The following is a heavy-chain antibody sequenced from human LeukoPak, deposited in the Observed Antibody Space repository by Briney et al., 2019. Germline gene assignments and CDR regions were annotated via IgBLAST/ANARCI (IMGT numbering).Heavy chain of an antibody. CDR3: ARGFREVRGVINNWFDP. Sequence: PGGSLRLSCAASGFTFSSYEMNWVRQAPGKGLEWVSYISSSGSTKYYADSMKGRFTISRDNAKNSLYLQMYSLRAEDTAVYYCARGFREVRGVINNWFDPWGQGTLVTVSS. J-gene: IGHJ5*02. D-gene: IGHD3-10*01. V-gene: IGHV3-48*03. CDR2: ISSSGSTK. CDR1: GFTFSSYE.